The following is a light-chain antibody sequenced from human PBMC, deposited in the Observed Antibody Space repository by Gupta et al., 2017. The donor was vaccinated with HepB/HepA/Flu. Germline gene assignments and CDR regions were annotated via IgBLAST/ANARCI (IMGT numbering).Light chain of an antibody. CDR1: QDIDYW. J-gene: IGKJ4*01. CDR3: QQANSFPIT. Sequence: DIQMTQSTSSVSASVGDTVTISCRASQDIDYWLAWYQQKPGKAPNLLIYSASTLQSGVPSRFSGSGSGTDFTLTITSLQPEDFATYYCQQANSFPITFGGGTKVEIK. V-gene: IGKV1-12*01. CDR2: SAS.